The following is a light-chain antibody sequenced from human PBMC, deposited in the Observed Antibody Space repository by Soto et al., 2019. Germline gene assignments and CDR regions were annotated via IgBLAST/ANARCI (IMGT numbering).Light chain of an antibody. CDR2: DAS. V-gene: IGKV1-39*01. Sequence: IQMTQSHSSLSAAVGDRFTITCRASQAIGNDLNWYQRRPGKAPNLLIFDASTLQTGVPSRFSGSGSGTHFTLTINGLQPEDSSIYYCQQSYTTPWTFGQGTKV. J-gene: IGKJ1*01. CDR3: QQSYTTPWT. CDR1: QAIGND.